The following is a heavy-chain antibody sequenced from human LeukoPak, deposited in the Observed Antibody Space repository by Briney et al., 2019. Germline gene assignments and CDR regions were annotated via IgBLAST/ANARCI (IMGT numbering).Heavy chain of an antibody. CDR3: ARGRYYYSSGSFYKSYQYYMDV. J-gene: IGHJ6*03. Sequence: PSETLSLTCAVYGGSFSGYYWSWIRQPPGKGLEWIGEINHSGSTNYNPSLKSRVTISVDTSKNQFSLKLSSVTAADTAVYYCARGRYYYSSGSFYKSYQYYMDVWGKGTTVTVSS. V-gene: IGHV4-34*01. D-gene: IGHD3-10*01. CDR2: INHSGST. CDR1: GGSFSGYY.